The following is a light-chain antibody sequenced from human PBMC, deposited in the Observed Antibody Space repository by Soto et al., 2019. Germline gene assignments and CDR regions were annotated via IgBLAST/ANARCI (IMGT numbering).Light chain of an antibody. CDR2: GAF. Sequence: ETVMTQSPATLSVSPGERATLSCRASQSVSSNLAWYQQKPGQAPRLLIYGAFTRATGIPARFSGSGSGTEFTLTISSLQSEDFAVYYCQQYNNWRTFGQGTKVEIK. J-gene: IGKJ1*01. CDR1: QSVSSN. CDR3: QQYNNWRT. V-gene: IGKV3-15*01.